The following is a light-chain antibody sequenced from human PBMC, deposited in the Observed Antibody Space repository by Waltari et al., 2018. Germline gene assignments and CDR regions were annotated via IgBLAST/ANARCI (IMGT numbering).Light chain of an antibody. V-gene: IGLV3-25*02. CDR1: PLATHS. Sequence: SYELAQPPSVSVSPGQTARITCSGEPLATHSVQWFQQKPGQAPVVVINKDQERPSGIPERFSSSSSGTTVTLTCSGAQAEDEADYYCQSTDSSDNHPVFGGGTRLTVL. CDR3: QSTDSSDNHPV. CDR2: KDQ. J-gene: IGLJ2*01.